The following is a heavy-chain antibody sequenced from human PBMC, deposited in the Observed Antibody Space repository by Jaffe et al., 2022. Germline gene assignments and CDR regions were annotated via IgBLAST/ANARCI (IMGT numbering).Heavy chain of an antibody. CDR2: INHSGST. CDR1: GGSFSGYY. CDR3: ARGADSGPYFDY. V-gene: IGHV4-34*01. Sequence: QVQLQQWGAGLLKPSETLSLTCAVYGGSFSGYYWSWIRQPPGKGLEWIGEINHSGSTNYNPSLKSRVTISVDTSKNQFSLKLSSVTAADTAVYYCARGADSGPYFDYWGQGTLVTVSS. D-gene: IGHD5-12*01. J-gene: IGHJ4*02.